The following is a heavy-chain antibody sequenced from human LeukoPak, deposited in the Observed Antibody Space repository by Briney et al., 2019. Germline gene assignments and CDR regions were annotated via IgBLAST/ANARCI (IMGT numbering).Heavy chain of an antibody. D-gene: IGHD3-22*01. CDR3: AREGVGDSSGYYYDYFDY. Sequence: ASVKVSCKASGGTFGSYAISWVRQAPGQGLEWMGGIIPIFGTANYAQKFQGRVTITADEPTSTAYMELSSLRSEDTAVYYCAREGVGDSSGYYYDYFDYWGQGTLVTVSS. V-gene: IGHV1-69*13. J-gene: IGHJ4*02. CDR2: IIPIFGTA. CDR1: GGTFGSYA.